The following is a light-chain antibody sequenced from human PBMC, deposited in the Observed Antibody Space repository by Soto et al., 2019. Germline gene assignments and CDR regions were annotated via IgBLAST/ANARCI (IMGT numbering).Light chain of an antibody. CDR2: GAS. CDR3: QQFNNWPYT. Sequence: EIVMTQSPATLSVSPGERIILSCRASQSVSSNLAWYQQKPGQAPRLLIYGASTRATGVPARFSGGGSGAEFTLTISSLQSEDFAVYYCQQFNNWPYTFGQRTKVEIK. CDR1: QSVSSN. V-gene: IGKV3-15*01. J-gene: IGKJ2*01.